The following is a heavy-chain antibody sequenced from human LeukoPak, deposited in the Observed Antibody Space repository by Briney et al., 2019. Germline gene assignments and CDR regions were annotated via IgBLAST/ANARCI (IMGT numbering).Heavy chain of an antibody. CDR2: ISYDGSNK. CDR1: GFTFSSYA. J-gene: IGHJ4*02. D-gene: IGHD3-10*01. Sequence: PGRSLRLSCAASGFTFSSYAMHWVRQAPGKGLEWVAVISYDGSNKYYADSVKGRFTISRDNSKNTLYLQMNSLRAEDTAVYYCASDPHALLWFGESPAADYWGQGTLVTVSS. V-gene: IGHV3-30-3*01. CDR3: ASDPHALLWFGESPAADY.